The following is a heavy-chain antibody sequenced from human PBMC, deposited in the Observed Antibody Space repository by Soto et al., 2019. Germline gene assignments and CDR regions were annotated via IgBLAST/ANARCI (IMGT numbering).Heavy chain of an antibody. CDR2: ISWNSGSI. J-gene: IGHJ5*02. V-gene: IGHV3-9*01. CDR1: GFTFDDYA. CDR3: AKGRLVLTGGWFDP. D-gene: IGHD6-6*01. Sequence: GGSLRLSCAASGFTFDDYAMHWVRQAPGKGLEWVSGISWNSGSIGYADSVKGRFTISRDNAKNSLYLQMNSLRAEDTALYYCAKGRLVLTGGWFDPWGQGTLVTVSS.